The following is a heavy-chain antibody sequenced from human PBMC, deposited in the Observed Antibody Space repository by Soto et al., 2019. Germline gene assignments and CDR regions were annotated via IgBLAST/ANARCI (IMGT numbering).Heavy chain of an antibody. CDR3: ARNAESSGWYYYYYMDV. J-gene: IGHJ6*03. Sequence: ASVKVSCKSSGYTFTSYGISWVRQAPGQGLEWMGWISAYNGNTNYAQKLQGRVTMTTDTSTSTAYMELRSLRSDDTAVYYCARNAESSGWYYYYYMDVWGKGTTVTVSS. D-gene: IGHD6-19*01. CDR2: ISAYNGNT. CDR1: GYTFTSYG. V-gene: IGHV1-18*01.